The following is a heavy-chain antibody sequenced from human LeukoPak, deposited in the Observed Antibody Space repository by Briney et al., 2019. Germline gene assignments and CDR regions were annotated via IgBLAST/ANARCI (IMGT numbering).Heavy chain of an antibody. Sequence: GTSLRLSGATSGFTFRTCAVHWVRQAPGKGLEWVALMSSDGIKTYYADSVKGRFTISRDSSKDTLYLQMSSLRADDTAVYYCAKDHAGTGRAFEYWGQGTLVTVSS. CDR3: AKDHAGTGRAFEY. CDR2: MSSDGIKT. J-gene: IGHJ4*02. D-gene: IGHD1-1*01. CDR1: GFTFRTCA. V-gene: IGHV3-30*04.